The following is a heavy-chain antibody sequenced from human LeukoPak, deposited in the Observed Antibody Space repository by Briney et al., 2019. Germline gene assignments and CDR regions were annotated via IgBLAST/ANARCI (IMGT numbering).Heavy chain of an antibody. CDR1: GYTFTGYY. Sequence: ASVKVSCKASGYTFTGYYMHWVRQAPGQGLERMGWINPNSGGTNYAQKFQGRVTMTRDTSISTAYMELSSLRSEDTAVYYCARGRVYSRGAFDIWGQGTMVTVSS. CDR3: ARGRVYSRGAFDI. V-gene: IGHV1-2*02. CDR2: INPNSGGT. D-gene: IGHD2-8*01. J-gene: IGHJ3*02.